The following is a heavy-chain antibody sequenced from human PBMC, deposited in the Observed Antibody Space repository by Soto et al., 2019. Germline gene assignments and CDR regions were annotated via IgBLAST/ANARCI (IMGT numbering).Heavy chain of an antibody. V-gene: IGHV1-69*13. CDR2: IIPIFGTA. CDR3: ARDREHSSSWQFDP. Sequence: SVKVSCKASGGTFSSYAISWVREATGQGLEWMGGIIPIFGTANYAQKFQGRVTITADESTSTAYMELSSLRSEDTAVYYCARDREHSSSWQFDPWGQGTLVTVSS. J-gene: IGHJ5*02. CDR1: GGTFSSYA. D-gene: IGHD6-13*01.